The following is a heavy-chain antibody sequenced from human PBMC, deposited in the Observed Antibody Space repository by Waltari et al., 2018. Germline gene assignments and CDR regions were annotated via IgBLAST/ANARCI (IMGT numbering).Heavy chain of an antibody. D-gene: IGHD4-17*01. V-gene: IGHV3-20*04. CDR3: AREALLTTNAFDI. CDR2: INWNGAST. Sequence: EVQLVESGGGVVRPGGSLRLSCAASEFRFDDYAMHWVRQGPGKGLEWVSSINWNGASTDYVDSAKGRFSISRDNAKNYLYLQMNSLRAEDTAVYYCAREALLTTNAFDIWDQGTMVTVSS. J-gene: IGHJ3*02. CDR1: EFRFDDYA.